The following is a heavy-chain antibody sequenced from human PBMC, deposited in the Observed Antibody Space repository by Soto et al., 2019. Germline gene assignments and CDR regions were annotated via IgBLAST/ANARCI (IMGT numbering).Heavy chain of an antibody. CDR3: ARDKGSSSWGTTALGY. J-gene: IGHJ4*02. CDR2: IWYDGSNK. Sequence: QVQLVESGGSVVQPGRSLRLSCAASGFTFSSYGMHWVRQAPGKGLEWVAVIWYDGSNKYYADSVKGRFTISRDNFKNTLYLQMNSLRAEDTAVYYCARDKGSSSWGTTALGYWGQGTLVTVSS. V-gene: IGHV3-33*01. D-gene: IGHD6-13*01. CDR1: GFTFSSYG.